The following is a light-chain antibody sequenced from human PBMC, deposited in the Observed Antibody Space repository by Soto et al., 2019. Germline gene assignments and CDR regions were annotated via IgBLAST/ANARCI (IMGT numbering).Light chain of an antibody. CDR3: SSYTSSSCRYV. Sequence: QSVLTQPASVSGPPGQSITISSTRTSSDVGGYNYVSWYQQHPGKAPKIMIYDVSNQPSGVSTRLSGSKSGNTASLTLPGLQAEDEADYYCSSYTSSSCRYVSRTGTEVTVL. CDR1: SSDVGGYNY. J-gene: IGLJ1*01. CDR2: DVS. V-gene: IGLV2-14*01.